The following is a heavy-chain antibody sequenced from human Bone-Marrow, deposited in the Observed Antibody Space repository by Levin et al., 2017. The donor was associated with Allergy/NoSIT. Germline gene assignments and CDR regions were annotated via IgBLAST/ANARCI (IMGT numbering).Heavy chain of an antibody. J-gene: IGHJ6*02. V-gene: IGHV3-30*04. Sequence: SCAGSEFNFSNYAMHWVRQAPGKGLEWVAVTSFDGRNKYYADSVKGRFTIFRDNSKNTLYVQMNSLRVEDTAVYYCARVIGSSWYPYYFYGMDVGGQGTAVTVSS. D-gene: IGHD6-13*01. CDR2: TSFDGRNK. CDR1: EFNFSNYA. CDR3: ARVIGSSWYPYYFYGMDV.